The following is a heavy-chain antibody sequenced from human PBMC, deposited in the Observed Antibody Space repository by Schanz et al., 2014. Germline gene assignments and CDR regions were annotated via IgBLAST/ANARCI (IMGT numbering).Heavy chain of an antibody. Sequence: EVQVVESGGGFVQPGGSLRLSCAASGFTFTDAWMTWVRQAPGKGLQWVGRIKSSSGGGSSDYTETVKGRFTISRDDSQNRLYLQMNSLKTEDTAVYYCSTTPNFYASGTYSWFDPWGQGTRVTVSS. CDR1: GFTFTDAW. CDR3: STTPNFYASGTYSWFDP. V-gene: IGHV3-15*01. J-gene: IGHJ5*02. CDR2: IKSSSGGGSS. D-gene: IGHD3-10*01.